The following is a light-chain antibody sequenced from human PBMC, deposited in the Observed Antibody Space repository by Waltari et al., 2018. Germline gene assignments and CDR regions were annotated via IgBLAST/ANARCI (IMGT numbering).Light chain of an antibody. CDR2: EDT. CDR1: TLSQKY. J-gene: IGLJ3*02. CDR3: YSTDSSGNHRV. V-gene: IGLV3-10*01. Sequence: SYELTQPPSVSVSPRQTARIACSGDTLSQKYTYWYQQKSGQAPVLVIFEDTKRPSGIPERFSGSSSGTVATLTISGAQVEDEADYYCYSTDSSGNHRVFGGGTKLTVL.